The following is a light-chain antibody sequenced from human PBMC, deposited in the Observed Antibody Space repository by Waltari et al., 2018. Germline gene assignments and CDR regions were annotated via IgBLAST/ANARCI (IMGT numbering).Light chain of an antibody. CDR3: QQYNNWPPYT. V-gene: IGKV3-15*01. CDR2: SAS. Sequence: EIVMTQSPATLSVSPGERAPLSCRASQTVGSNLAWYQQNPGRAPRLLIYSASTRATGIPARFSGSGSGTEFTLTISSLQSEDFAVYYCQQYNNWPPYTFGQGTKLEIK. CDR1: QTVGSN. J-gene: IGKJ2*01.